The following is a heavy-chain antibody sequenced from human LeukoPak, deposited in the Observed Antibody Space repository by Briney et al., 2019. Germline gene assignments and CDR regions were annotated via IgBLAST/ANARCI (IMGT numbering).Heavy chain of an antibody. D-gene: IGHD4-11*01. CDR3: ARQQSVTTVDY. CDR2: IYYSGST. CDR1: GGSLSISSYY. V-gene: IGHV4-39*01. Sequence: SETLSLTCTVSGGSLSISSYYWGWVRQPPGTGLEWIGSIYYSGSTYYNPSRKSRVTISVDTSKHQFSLKLNSVTAADTAVYYCARQQSVTTVDYWGQGTLVTVSS. J-gene: IGHJ4*02.